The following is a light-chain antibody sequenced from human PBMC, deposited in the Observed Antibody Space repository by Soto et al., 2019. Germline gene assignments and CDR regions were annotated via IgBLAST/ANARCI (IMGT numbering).Light chain of an antibody. J-gene: IGKJ1*01. Sequence: EIVSKLSLGALSLSPEERGPLSCSASQNLGTLYLAWFQQKSGQAPRLLIYSASRRATGIPDRFTGSGSGTDFTLTINRVEPEDFAVYFCQQYDGSPRTFGQGTKVDIK. CDR1: QNLGTLY. CDR3: QQYDGSPRT. V-gene: IGKV3-20*01. CDR2: SAS.